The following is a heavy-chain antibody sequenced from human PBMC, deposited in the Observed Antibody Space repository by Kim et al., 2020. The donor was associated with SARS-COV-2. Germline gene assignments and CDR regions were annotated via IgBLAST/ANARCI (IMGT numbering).Heavy chain of an antibody. CDR2: FDPEDGET. J-gene: IGHJ5*02. V-gene: IGHV1-24*01. Sequence: ASVKVSCKVSGYTLTELSMHWVRQAPGKGLEWMGGFDPEDGETIYAQKFQGRVTMTEDTSTDTAYMELSSLRSEDTAVYYCATASRGYYGSGRFDWFDPWGQGTLVTVSS. D-gene: IGHD3-10*01. CDR3: ATASRGYYGSGRFDWFDP. CDR1: GYTLTELS.